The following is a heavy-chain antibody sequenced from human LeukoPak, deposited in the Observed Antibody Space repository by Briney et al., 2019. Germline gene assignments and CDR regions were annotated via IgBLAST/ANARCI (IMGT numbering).Heavy chain of an antibody. D-gene: IGHD4/OR15-4a*01. J-gene: IGHJ4*02. CDR2: ISESGAST. V-gene: IGHV3-23*01. CDR1: GFTFSHYG. CDR3: AQGLYYFDF. Sequence: GGSLRLSCATAGFTFSHYGMSWVRQAPGKGLEWVSGISESGASTYYADSVKGRFTISRDNSKDTLYVQMNSLRAEDTAVYYCAQGLYYFDFWGQGALVTVSS.